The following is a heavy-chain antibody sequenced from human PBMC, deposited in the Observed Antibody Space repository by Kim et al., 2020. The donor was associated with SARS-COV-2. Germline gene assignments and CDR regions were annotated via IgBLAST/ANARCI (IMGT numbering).Heavy chain of an antibody. D-gene: IGHD3-10*01. CDR1: GFTFSSYD. J-gene: IGHJ6*02. Sequence: GGSLRLSCAASGFTFSSYDMHWVRQATGKGLEWVSAIGTAGDPYYPGSVKGRFTISRENAKNSLYLQMNSLRAGDTAVYYCARAGGSGSYYKVFDGMDVWGQGTTVTVSS. CDR3: ARAGGSGSYYKVFDGMDV. CDR2: IGTAGDP. V-gene: IGHV3-13*05.